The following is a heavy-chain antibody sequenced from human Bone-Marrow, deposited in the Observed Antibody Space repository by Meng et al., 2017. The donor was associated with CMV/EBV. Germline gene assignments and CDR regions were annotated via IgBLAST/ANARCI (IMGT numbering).Heavy chain of an antibody. Sequence: GESLLISCAASGFTFSSYCMSWVRQAPGKGQEWVANIKQDGSGKYYVDSVKGRFTTSRDNAKISLHLQMDSLRAADTAMYYWARTYDFWSGTDYWGQGTLVTVSS. CDR1: GFTFSSYC. J-gene: IGHJ4*02. V-gene: IGHV3-7*01. CDR3: ARTYDFWSGTDY. D-gene: IGHD3-3*01. CDR2: IKQDGSGK.